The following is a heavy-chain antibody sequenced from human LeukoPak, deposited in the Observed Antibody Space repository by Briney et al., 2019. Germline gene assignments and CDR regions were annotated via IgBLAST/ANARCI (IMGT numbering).Heavy chain of an antibody. CDR3: AGDYGGNSVYYGMDV. Sequence: GASVKVSCKASGGTFSSYAISWVRQAPGQGLEWMGRIIPILGIANYAQKFQGRVTITADKSTSTAYMELSSLRSEDTAVYYCAGDYGGNSVYYGMDVWGQGTTVTVSS. D-gene: IGHD4-23*01. CDR2: IIPILGIA. J-gene: IGHJ6*02. CDR1: GGTFSSYA. V-gene: IGHV1-69*04.